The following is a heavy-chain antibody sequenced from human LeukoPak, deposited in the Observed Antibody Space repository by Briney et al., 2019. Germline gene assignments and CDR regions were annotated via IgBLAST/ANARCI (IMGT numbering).Heavy chain of an antibody. CDR1: GGSISSYY. Sequence: PSETLSLTCTVSGGSISSYYWSWIRQPPGKGLEWIGYIYYSGSTNYNPSLKSRVTISVDKSKNQFSLKLSSVTAADTAVYYCARVVDIVVVVAATPISYWYFDLWGRGTLVTVSS. CDR2: IYYSGST. D-gene: IGHD2-15*01. CDR3: ARVVDIVVVVAATPISYWYFDL. V-gene: IGHV4-59*12. J-gene: IGHJ2*01.